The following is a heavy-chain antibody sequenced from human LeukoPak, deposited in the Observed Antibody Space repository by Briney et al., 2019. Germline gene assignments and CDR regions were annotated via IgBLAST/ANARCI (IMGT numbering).Heavy chain of an antibody. CDR3: ARRMGYKKGELLYYFDY. Sequence: SETLSLTCTVSGGSISSYYWSWIRQPPGKGLEWIGYIYYSGSTNYNPSLKNRVTISVDTSKNQFSLKLSSVTAADTAVYYCARRMGYKKGELLYYFDYWGQGTLVTVSS. CDR2: IYYSGST. D-gene: IGHD1-26*01. J-gene: IGHJ4*02. V-gene: IGHV4-59*08. CDR1: GGSISSYY.